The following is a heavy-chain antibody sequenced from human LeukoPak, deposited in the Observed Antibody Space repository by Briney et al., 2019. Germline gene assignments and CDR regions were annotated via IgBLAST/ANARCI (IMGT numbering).Heavy chain of an antibody. V-gene: IGHV3-30-3*01. D-gene: IGHD3-22*01. CDR3: ARASPQGSGYYSRGRHFDY. Sequence: GGSLRLPCAASGFTFSSYAMHWVRQAPGKGLEWVAVISYDGSNKYYADSVKGRFTISRDNSKNTLYLQMNSLRAEDTAVYYCARASPQGSGYYSRGRHFDYWGQGTLVTVSS. CDR1: GFTFSSYA. J-gene: IGHJ4*02. CDR2: ISYDGSNK.